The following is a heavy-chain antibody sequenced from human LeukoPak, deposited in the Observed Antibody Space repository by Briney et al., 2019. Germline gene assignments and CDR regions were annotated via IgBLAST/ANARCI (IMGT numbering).Heavy chain of an antibody. CDR3: ARSFPPTSGDLAGLAWDY. J-gene: IGHJ4*02. CDR2: ISSSSSTI. V-gene: IGHV3-48*04. D-gene: IGHD1-26*01. CDR1: GFTFSSYS. Sequence: PGGSLRLSCAASGFTFSSYSMNWVRQAPGKGLEWVSYISSSSSTIYYADSVKGRFTISRDNAKNSLYLQMNSLRAEDTAVYYCARSFPPTSGDLAGLAWDYWGQGNLVTVSS.